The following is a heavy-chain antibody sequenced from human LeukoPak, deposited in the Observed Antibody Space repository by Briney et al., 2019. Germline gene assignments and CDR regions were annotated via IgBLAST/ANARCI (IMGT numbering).Heavy chain of an antibody. J-gene: IGHJ4*02. D-gene: IGHD6-19*01. V-gene: IGHV3-74*01. CDR1: GFTFSKYW. CDR3: ATKQWLAPPPDS. CDR2: INTDGTVT. Sequence: GGSLRLCCAASGFTFSKYWMLWVRQAPGKGLESVSRINTDGTVTTYADSVKGRFTVSRDNADNTMFLQMNSVRDEDTAVYYCATKQWLAPPPDSWGQGTPVTVSS.